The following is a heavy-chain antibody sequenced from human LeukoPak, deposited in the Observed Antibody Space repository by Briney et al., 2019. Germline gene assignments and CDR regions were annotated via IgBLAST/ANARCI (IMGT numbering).Heavy chain of an antibody. Sequence: SETLSLTCTVSGVSINSYWSWIRQPAGKGLQWIGRISGSGTITYNPALQSRLSISIDTSKNQFSLKLMSVTAADTAVYYCARDSGTTGEVKFDPWGQGTLVTVSS. V-gene: IGHV4-4*07. CDR2: ISGSGTI. J-gene: IGHJ5*02. CDR1: GVSINSY. D-gene: IGHD3-10*01. CDR3: ARDSGTTGEVKFDP.